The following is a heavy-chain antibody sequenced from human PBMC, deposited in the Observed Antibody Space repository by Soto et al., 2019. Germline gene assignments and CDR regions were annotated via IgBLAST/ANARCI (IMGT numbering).Heavy chain of an antibody. Sequence: SETLSLTCTVSGGSISSYYWSWIRQPPGKGLEWIGYIYYSGSTNYNPSLKSRVTISVDTSKNQFSLKLSSVTAADTAVYYCARETGGTSFDYCGQGTLVTVSS. V-gene: IGHV4-59*01. CDR2: IYYSGST. D-gene: IGHD1-1*01. CDR3: ARETGGTSFDY. CDR1: GGSISSYY. J-gene: IGHJ4*02.